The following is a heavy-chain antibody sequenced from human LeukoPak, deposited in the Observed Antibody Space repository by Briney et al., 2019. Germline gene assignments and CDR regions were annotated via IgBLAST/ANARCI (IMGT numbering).Heavy chain of an antibody. CDR1: RFTFSSYA. CDR2: VSASGGNT. D-gene: IGHD3-16*01. CDR3: GKGLYHDYSGIGDY. V-gene: IGHV3-23*01. J-gene: IGHJ4*02. Sequence: GGSLRFSCAASRFTFSSYAMSWVRQAPGKGLEWVSAVSASGGNTYYADSVKGRFTISRDNSKNTLYLQVNNLGAEDTAVYYCGKGLYHDYSGIGDYWGQGTLVTVSS.